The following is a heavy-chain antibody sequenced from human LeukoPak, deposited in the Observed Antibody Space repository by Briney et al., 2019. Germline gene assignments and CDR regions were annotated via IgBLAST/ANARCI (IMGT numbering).Heavy chain of an antibody. CDR2: MNPNSGNT. Sequence: GASVKVSCKASGYTFTSYDIYWVRQATGQGLEWVGWMNPNSGNTGYAQKFQGRVTMTRNTSISTAYMELSSLRSEDTAVYYCAREVTGTLYYYYGMDVWGQGTTVTVSS. D-gene: IGHD1-20*01. CDR1: GYTFTSYD. CDR3: AREVTGTLYYYYGMDV. V-gene: IGHV1-8*01. J-gene: IGHJ6*02.